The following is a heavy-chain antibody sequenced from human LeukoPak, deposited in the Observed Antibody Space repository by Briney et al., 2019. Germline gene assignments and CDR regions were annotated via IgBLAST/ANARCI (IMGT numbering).Heavy chain of an antibody. D-gene: IGHD2-2*01. V-gene: IGHV3-23*01. Sequence: GGSLRLSCAASGFTFSKNAMSWVRQAPVKGLEWVSSLSGSGADTYYADSVKGRFTISRDNAKNTAYLQMNSLRAEDTAVYYCAKDPYGTRYFDYWGQGTLVTAS. J-gene: IGHJ4*02. CDR3: AKDPYGTRYFDY. CDR1: GFTFSKNA. CDR2: LSGSGADT.